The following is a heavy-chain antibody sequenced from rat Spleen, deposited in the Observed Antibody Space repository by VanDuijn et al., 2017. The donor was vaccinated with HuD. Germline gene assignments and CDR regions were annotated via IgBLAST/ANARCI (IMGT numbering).Heavy chain of an antibody. Sequence: VQLVESGGGLVQPKESLKISCAASGFTFSNAAMYWVRQAPGKGLEWVARIRTKPNNYATYYADSVKGRFTISRDDSKSMVYLQMDNLKTEDTAMYYCTAKGYYSGALFDYWGQGVMVTVSS. V-gene: IGHV10-5*01. CDR1: GFTFSNAA. J-gene: IGHJ2*01. CDR3: TAKGYYSGALFDY. CDR2: IRTKPNNYAT. D-gene: IGHD1-1*01.